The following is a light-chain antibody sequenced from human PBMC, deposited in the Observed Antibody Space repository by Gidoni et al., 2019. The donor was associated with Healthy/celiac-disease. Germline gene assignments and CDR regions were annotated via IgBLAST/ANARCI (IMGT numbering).Light chain of an antibody. CDR3: QQYGSSPYT. CDR2: GAS. Sequence: DILLPQSPGTLSLSPGERATLSCRASQSVSSSYLAWYQQKPGQAPRLLIYGASSRATGIPDRFSGSGSGTDFTLTISRLEPEDFAVYYCQQYGSSPYTFGQGTKLEIK. V-gene: IGKV3-20*01. J-gene: IGKJ2*01. CDR1: QSVSSSY.